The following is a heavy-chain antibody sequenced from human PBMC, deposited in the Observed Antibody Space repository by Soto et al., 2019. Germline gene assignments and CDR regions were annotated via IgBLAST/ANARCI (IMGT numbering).Heavy chain of an antibody. V-gene: IGHV4-61*01. CDR2: IYYSGST. Sequence: QVQLQESGPGLVKPSETLSLTCTVSGGSVSSGSYYWSWIRQPPGKGLEWIGYIYYSGSTNYNPYIKSRVTISVDTSKYQFSLKLSSVTAADTAVYYCARGILADSSGYYYSFDYWGQGTLVTVSS. CDR3: ARGILADSSGYYYSFDY. D-gene: IGHD3-22*01. J-gene: IGHJ4*02. CDR1: GGSVSSGSYY.